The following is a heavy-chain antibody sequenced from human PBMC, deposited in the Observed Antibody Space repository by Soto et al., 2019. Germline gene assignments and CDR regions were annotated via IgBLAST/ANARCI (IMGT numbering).Heavy chain of an antibody. J-gene: IGHJ6*02. CDR1: GGTFSSYA. Sequence: SVKVSCKASGGTFSSYAISWVRQAPGQGLEWMGGIIPIFGTANYTQKFQGRVTITADESTSTAYMELSSLRSEDTAVYYCARSRDCSSTSCYVYYYYGMDVWRQATTVTVSS. V-gene: IGHV1-69*13. CDR3: ARSRDCSSTSCYVYYYYGMDV. D-gene: IGHD2-2*01. CDR2: IIPIFGTA.